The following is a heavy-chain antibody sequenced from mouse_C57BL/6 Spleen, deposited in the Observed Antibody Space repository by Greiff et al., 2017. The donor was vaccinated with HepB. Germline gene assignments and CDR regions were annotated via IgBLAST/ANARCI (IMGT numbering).Heavy chain of an antibody. D-gene: IGHD1-1*01. V-gene: IGHV1-64*01. CDR1: GYTFTSYW. CDR3: ARWGIYYYGSSC. Sequence: QVQLQQPGAELVKPGASVKLSCKASGYTFTSYWMHWVKQRPGQGLEWIGMIHPNSGSTNYNEKFKSKATLTVDKSSSTAYMQLSSLTSEDSAVYYCARWGIYYYGSSCWGQGTTLTVSS. CDR2: IHPNSGST. J-gene: IGHJ2*01.